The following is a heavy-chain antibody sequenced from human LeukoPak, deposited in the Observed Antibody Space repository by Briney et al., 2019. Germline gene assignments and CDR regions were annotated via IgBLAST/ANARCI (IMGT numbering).Heavy chain of an antibody. Sequence: GGSLRLSCAASGFTFSSYAMHWVRQAPGKGLEWVSAISGSGGSTYYADSVKGRFTISRDNSKNTLYLQMNSQRAEDTAVYYCAKDFVLRYFDWLGYYFDYWGQGTLVTVSS. V-gene: IGHV3-23*01. CDR1: GFTFSSYA. D-gene: IGHD3-9*01. CDR3: AKDFVLRYFDWLGYYFDY. CDR2: ISGSGGST. J-gene: IGHJ4*02.